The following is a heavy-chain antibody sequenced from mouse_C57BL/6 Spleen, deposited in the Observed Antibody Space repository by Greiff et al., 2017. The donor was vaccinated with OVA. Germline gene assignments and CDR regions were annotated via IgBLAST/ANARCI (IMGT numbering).Heavy chain of an antibody. J-gene: IGHJ2*01. V-gene: IGHV2-2*01. CDR3: ARTGGSNYVVFDY. Sequence: VQRVESGPGLVQPSQSLSITCTVSGFSLTSYGVHWVRQSPGKGLEWLGVIWSGGSTDYNAAFISRLSISKDNSKSQVFFKMNSLQADDTAIYYCARTGGSNYVVFDYWGQGTTLTVSS. CDR2: IWSGGST. CDR1: GFSLTSYG. D-gene: IGHD2-5*01.